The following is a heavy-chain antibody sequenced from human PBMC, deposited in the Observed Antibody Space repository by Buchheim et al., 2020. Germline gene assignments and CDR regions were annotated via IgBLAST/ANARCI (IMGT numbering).Heavy chain of an antibody. J-gene: IGHJ4*02. Sequence: EVQLVESGGGSVYPGGSLRLSCAASGLTFNNAWMSWVRQAPGKGLEWVVRSKSKTDGGTIDYAAPVNGRFTILRDDSKNTVYLQMNSLRAEDTGVYYCTTPVERHYDSSGYWGYGGYWGQGTL. CDR2: SKSKTDGGTI. V-gene: IGHV3-15*01. D-gene: IGHD3-22*01. CDR1: GLTFNNAW. CDR3: TTPVERHYDSSGYWGYGGY.